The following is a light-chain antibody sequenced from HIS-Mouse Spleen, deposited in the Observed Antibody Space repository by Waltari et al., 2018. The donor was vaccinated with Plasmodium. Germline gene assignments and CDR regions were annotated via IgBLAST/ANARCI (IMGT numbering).Light chain of an antibody. CDR1: QSVSSN. CDR2: GAS. CDR3: QQYNNWSFT. V-gene: IGKV3-15*01. Sequence: EIVMTQSPATLSVSPGERATLSCRASQSVSSNLAWYQHKPGQAPRLLIYGASTSATGIPARFSGSGSWTEFTLTISSLQSEDFAVYYCQQYNNWSFTFGPGTKVDIK. J-gene: IGKJ3*01.